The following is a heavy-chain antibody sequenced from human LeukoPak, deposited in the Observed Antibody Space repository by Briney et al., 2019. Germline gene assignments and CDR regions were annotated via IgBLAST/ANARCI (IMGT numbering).Heavy chain of an antibody. J-gene: IGHJ4*02. CDR1: GFVFTTYY. CDR3: ARDIPEEALDY. D-gene: IGHD6-6*01. V-gene: IGHV3-7*01. CDR2: TNQDGTEK. Sequence: GGSLRLSCAASGFVFTTYYMGWVRQAPGKGLEWVANTNQDGTEKYYVDSVKGRFTISRDNAKNSLYLQMNSLRAEDTAVYYCARDIPEEALDYWGQGTLVTVSS.